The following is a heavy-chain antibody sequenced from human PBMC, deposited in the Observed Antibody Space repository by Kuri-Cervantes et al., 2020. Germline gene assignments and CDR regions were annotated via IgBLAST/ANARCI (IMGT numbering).Heavy chain of an antibody. CDR2: ISSSSYI. J-gene: IGHJ6*02. CDR1: GFTFSSYS. Sequence: GESLKISCAASGFTFSSYSMNWVRQAPGKGLEWVSSISSSSYIYYADSVKGRFTISRDNSKNTPYLQMNSLRAEDTAVYYCARLGKGYYYGMDVWGQGTTVTVSS. V-gene: IGHV3-21*01. CDR3: ARLGKGYYYGMDV.